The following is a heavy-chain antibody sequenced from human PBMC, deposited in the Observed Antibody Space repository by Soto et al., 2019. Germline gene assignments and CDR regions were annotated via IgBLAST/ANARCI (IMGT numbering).Heavy chain of an antibody. CDR2: IYYSGST. D-gene: IGHD4-4*01. CDR3: ARLSTVPPSYYFDY. CDR1: GDSISSYY. V-gene: IGHV4-59*01. J-gene: IGHJ4*02. Sequence: PSETLSLTCTVSGDSISSYYWSWIRQPPGKGLEWIGYIYYSGSTNYNPSLKSRVTISVDTSKNQFSLKLSSVTAADTAVYYCARLSTVPPSYYFDYWGQGTLVTVSS.